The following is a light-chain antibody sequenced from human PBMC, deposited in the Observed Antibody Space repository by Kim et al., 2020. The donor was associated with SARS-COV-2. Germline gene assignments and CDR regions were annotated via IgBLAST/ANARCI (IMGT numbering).Light chain of an antibody. CDR1: SLRSYY. CDR3: NSRDIKNSRV. J-gene: IGLJ2*01. CDR2: GRN. V-gene: IGLV3-19*01. Sequence: SSELTQDPAVSVALGQTVRITCQGDSLRSYYASWYQQKPGQAPILVIYGRNNRPSGIPDRFSGSSSGNTASLTITGAQAEDVADYYCNSRDIKNSRVFGGGTKVTVL.